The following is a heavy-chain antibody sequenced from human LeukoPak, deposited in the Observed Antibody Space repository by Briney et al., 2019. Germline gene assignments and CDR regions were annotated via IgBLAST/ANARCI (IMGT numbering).Heavy chain of an antibody. CDR3: ARDWSIVVPAYYLDS. CDR1: GFTFSSYA. CDR2: ISYDGSNK. J-gene: IGHJ4*02. Sequence: GRSLRLSCAASGFTFSSYAMHWVRQAPGKGLEWVAVISYDGSNKYYADSVKGRFTISRDNSKNTLYLQMNSLRAEDTAGYYCARDWSIVVPAYYLDSWGQGTLVTASS. D-gene: IGHD2-15*01. V-gene: IGHV3-30*01.